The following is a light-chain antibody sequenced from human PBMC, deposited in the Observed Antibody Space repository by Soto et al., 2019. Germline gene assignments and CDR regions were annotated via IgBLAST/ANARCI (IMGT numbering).Light chain of an antibody. J-gene: IGLJ2*01. Sequence: QSALTQPRSVSGSPGQSVTVSCTGTSSDVGGYNFVSWFQQHPGKAPKLIIYDGTERPSGVPDRFSGSKSGNTASLTISGLQAEDEADYDCCSYAGTYAVVFGGGTKVTVL. CDR2: DGT. V-gene: IGLV2-11*01. CDR3: CSYAGTYAVV. CDR1: SSDVGGYNF.